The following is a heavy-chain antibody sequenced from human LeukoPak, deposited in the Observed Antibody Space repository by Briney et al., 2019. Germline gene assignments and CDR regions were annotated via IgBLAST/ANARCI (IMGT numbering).Heavy chain of an antibody. CDR2: ISSSGSTI. CDR3: ARAGNLNYYYGMDV. V-gene: IGHV3-11*01. Sequence: GGSLRLSCAASGFTFSDYYMSGIRQAPGKGLEGVSYISSSGSTIYYADSVKGRFTISRDNAKNSLYLQMNSLRAEDTAVYYCARAGNLNYYYGMDVWGQGTTVTVSS. D-gene: IGHD6-13*01. CDR1: GFTFSDYY. J-gene: IGHJ6*02.